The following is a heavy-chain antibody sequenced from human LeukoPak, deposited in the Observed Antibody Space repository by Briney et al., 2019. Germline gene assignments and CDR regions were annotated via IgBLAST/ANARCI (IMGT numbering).Heavy chain of an antibody. CDR2: ISSSGSTI. J-gene: IGHJ4*02. CDR3: ARDRVGITIFGVVPDFDY. V-gene: IGHV3-48*04. Sequence: GGSLRLSCAASGFTFSSYAMSWVRQAPGKGLEWVSYISSSGSTICYADSVKGRFTISRDNAKNSLYLQMNSLRAEDTAVYYCARDRVGITIFGVVPDFDYWGQGTLVTVSS. D-gene: IGHD3-3*01. CDR1: GFTFSSYA.